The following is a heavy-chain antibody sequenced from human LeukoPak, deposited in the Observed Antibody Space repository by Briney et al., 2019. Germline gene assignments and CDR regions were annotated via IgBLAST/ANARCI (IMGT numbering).Heavy chain of an antibody. CDR2: INHSGSP. J-gene: IGHJ3*02. V-gene: IGHV4-34*01. D-gene: IGHD5-18*01. Sequence: SETLSLTCAVYAESFSAYYWIWVRQPPGKGLEWIGEINHSGSPNSNPSLKSRVTISVDTPKNQFSLKLTSVTAADTAVYYCAGSPVDTAMRLSAFGIWGQGTMVTVSS. CDR1: AESFSAYY. CDR3: AGSPVDTAMRLSAFGI.